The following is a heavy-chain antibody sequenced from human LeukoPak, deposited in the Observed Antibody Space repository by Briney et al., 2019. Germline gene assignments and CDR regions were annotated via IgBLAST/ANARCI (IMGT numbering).Heavy chain of an antibody. Sequence: SETLSLTCTVSGGSISSSSYYWGWIRQPPGKGLEWIVSIYYSGSTYYNPSLKSRVTISVYTSKNQFSLKLSSVTAADTAVYYCARHGGTTGIDAFDIWGQGTMVTVSS. V-gene: IGHV4-39*01. J-gene: IGHJ3*02. CDR1: GGSISSSSYY. D-gene: IGHD1-1*01. CDR3: ARHGGTTGIDAFDI. CDR2: IYYSGST.